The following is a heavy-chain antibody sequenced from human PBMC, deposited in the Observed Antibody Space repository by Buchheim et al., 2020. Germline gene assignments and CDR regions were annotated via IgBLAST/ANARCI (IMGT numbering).Heavy chain of an antibody. Sequence: QLQLQESGPGLVKPSETLSLTCTVSGGSISSSSYYWGWIRQPPGKGLEWIGSIYYSGSTYYNPSLKSRVTISVDTSKNQFSLKLSSVTAADTAVYYCARVRLLSLWFGESGYAFDIWGQGT. V-gene: IGHV4-39*07. J-gene: IGHJ3*02. CDR2: IYYSGST. CDR3: ARVRLLSLWFGESGYAFDI. D-gene: IGHD3-10*01. CDR1: GGSISSSSYY.